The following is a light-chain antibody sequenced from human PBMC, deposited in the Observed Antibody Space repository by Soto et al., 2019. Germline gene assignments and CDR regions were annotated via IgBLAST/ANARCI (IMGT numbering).Light chain of an antibody. CDR2: KAS. CDR1: QTISSW. J-gene: IGKJ1*01. Sequence: DIQMTQSPSTLSGSVGDRVTITCRASQTISSWLAWYQQKPGKAPKLLIYKASTLKSGVPSRLSGSGSGTEFTLTISSPQPHDFATYYCQHYNSYSEAFGQGTKVELK. CDR3: QHYNSYSEA. V-gene: IGKV1-5*03.